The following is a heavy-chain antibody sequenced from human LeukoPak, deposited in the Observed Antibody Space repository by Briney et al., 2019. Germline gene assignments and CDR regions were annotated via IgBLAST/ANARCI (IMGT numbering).Heavy chain of an antibody. CDR1: GYTFIGYY. V-gene: IGHV1-18*04. D-gene: IGHD6-19*01. CDR3: ARDPSNTSGWYIYFDY. Sequence: ASVTVSCRASGYTFIGYYIHWVRQAPGQGLEWMGWISAYNGDTKYAQKLQGRVTMTTDTSTTTAYLELRSLRSDDTAVYYCARDPSNTSGWYIYFDYWGQGTLVTVSS. CDR2: ISAYNGDT. J-gene: IGHJ4*02.